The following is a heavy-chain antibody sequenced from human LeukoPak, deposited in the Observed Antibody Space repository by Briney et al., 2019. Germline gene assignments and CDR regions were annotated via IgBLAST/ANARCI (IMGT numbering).Heavy chain of an antibody. CDR3: ARLYGSTLYFDY. Sequence: SETLSLTCTVFGGSISSSSYHWAWIRQPPGKGLEWIGNMYYSGSTYYNPSLKSRVTLSVDTSKNQFSLKMSSGSAADTALYYCARLYGSTLYFDYWGQGTLVTVSS. J-gene: IGHJ4*02. D-gene: IGHD3-22*01. CDR1: GGSISSSSYH. V-gene: IGHV4-39*01. CDR2: MYYSGST.